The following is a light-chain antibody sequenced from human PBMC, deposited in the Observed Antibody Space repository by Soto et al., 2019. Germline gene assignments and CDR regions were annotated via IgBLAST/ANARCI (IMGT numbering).Light chain of an antibody. CDR3: CSYAGTSTHTV. J-gene: IGLJ7*01. CDR2: EVS. Sequence: QSALTQPASVSGSPGQSITISCTGTSSDVGSYKFVSWYQQHPGKAPKLMIYEVSKRPSGISDRFSGSKSGSTASLTISGLQADDEADYYCCSYAGTSTHTVFGGGTQLTVL. CDR1: SSDVGSYKF. V-gene: IGLV2-23*02.